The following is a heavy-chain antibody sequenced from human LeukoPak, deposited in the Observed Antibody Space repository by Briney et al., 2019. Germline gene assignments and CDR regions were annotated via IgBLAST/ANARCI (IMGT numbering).Heavy chain of an antibody. CDR3: ARDGPHYYDTSGYTNPRFDY. Sequence: ASVKVSCKASGYTFTSYGISWVRHAPGQGLEWMGWISAYNGNTNYAQKLQGRVTMTTDTSTSTAYMELRSLRSDDTAVYYCARDGPHYYDTSGYTNPRFDYWGQGTLVTVSS. J-gene: IGHJ4*02. V-gene: IGHV1-18*01. D-gene: IGHD3-22*01. CDR1: GYTFTSYG. CDR2: ISAYNGNT.